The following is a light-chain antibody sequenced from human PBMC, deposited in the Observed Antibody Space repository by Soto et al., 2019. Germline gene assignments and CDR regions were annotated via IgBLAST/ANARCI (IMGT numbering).Light chain of an antibody. CDR2: DVS. CDR1: SSDVGGYNY. CDR3: YSYTSSSTYV. Sequence: QSALTQPASVSGSPGQSITISCTGTSSDVGGYNYVYWYQQLPGKAPKLMIYDVSNRPSGVSSRFSGSKSGNTASLTISGLQAEDEADYYCYSYTSSSTYVFGTGTKVTVL. J-gene: IGLJ1*01. V-gene: IGLV2-14*01.